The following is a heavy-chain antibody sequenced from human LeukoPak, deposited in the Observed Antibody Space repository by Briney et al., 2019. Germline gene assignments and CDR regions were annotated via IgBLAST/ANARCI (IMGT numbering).Heavy chain of an antibody. V-gene: IGHV3-74*01. CDR1: GFTFNSYW. Sequence: PGGSLTLSCAASGFTFNSYWMHWVRQAPGKGLVWVSRIDEDGKTIDYADSVKGRFTSSRDNAKDTLYPQMSSLRDEDTAVYYCVSDLCGGDDQWGRGTLVTVSS. CDR3: VSDLCGGDDQ. CDR2: IDEDGKTI. J-gene: IGHJ5*02. D-gene: IGHD3-3*01.